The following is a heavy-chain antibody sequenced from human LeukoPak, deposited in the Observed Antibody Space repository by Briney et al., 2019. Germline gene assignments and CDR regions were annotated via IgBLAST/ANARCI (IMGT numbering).Heavy chain of an antibody. V-gene: IGHV3-21*06. CDR3: ATETNGRHYDY. CDR1: GLTFSTSG. D-gene: IGHD1-14*01. Sequence: NPGGSLRLSCTASGLTFSTSGFNWVRQAPGKGLEWVASIGPTGSDRYHADSIKGRFTISRDNDNNFLYLQMNSLRAEDTAVYYCATETNGRHYDYWGQGTLLTVSS. J-gene: IGHJ4*02. CDR2: IGPTGSDR.